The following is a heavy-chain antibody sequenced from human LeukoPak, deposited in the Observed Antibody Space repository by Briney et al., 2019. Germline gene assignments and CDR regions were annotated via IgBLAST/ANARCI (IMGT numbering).Heavy chain of an antibody. J-gene: IGHJ4*02. V-gene: IGHV1-3*01. CDR3: ARGIWSATRVDYYLDN. D-gene: IGHD5-24*01. CDR1: GYTFSGYA. Sequence: GASVKVSCKASGYTFSGYAIHWVREAPGQRFEWMGWINAGNGHTKYSQNFQGRVTTTRDSSANIVYMDVSSLTSEDTAVYYCARGIWSATRVDYYLDNWGRGTLVTVSS. CDR2: INAGNGHT.